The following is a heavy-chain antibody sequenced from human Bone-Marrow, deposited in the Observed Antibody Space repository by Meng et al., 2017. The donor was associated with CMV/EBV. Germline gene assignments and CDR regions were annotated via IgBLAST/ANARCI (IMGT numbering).Heavy chain of an antibody. Sequence: GESLKISCAASGFTFSTYSMNWVRQAPGKGLEWASYISSSSSTIYYADSVKGRFTISRDNAKNTLYLQMNSLRAEDTAVYYCAREYCGGDCYWYFDYWGQGTLVTVSS. V-gene: IGHV3-48*04. J-gene: IGHJ4*02. CDR3: AREYCGGDCYWYFDY. CDR1: GFTFSTYS. CDR2: ISSSSSTI. D-gene: IGHD2-21*01.